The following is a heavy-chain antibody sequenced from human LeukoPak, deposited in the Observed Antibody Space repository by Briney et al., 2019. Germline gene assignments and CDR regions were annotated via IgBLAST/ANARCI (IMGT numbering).Heavy chain of an antibody. Sequence: SVKVSCKASGGTFSSYAISWVRQAPGQGLEWMGGIIPIFGTANYAQKFQGRVTITADESTSTAYMELSSLRSEDTAVYYCASCRTYTPPYYGMDVWGQGTTVTVSS. J-gene: IGHJ6*02. CDR3: ASCRTYTPPYYGMDV. CDR2: IIPIFGTA. V-gene: IGHV1-69*01. D-gene: IGHD2-2*02. CDR1: GGTFSSYA.